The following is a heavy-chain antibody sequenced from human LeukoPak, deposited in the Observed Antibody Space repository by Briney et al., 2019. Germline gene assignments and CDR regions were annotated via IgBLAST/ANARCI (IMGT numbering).Heavy chain of an antibody. V-gene: IGHV5-51*01. CDR3: ARPVEMATEYDAFDI. Sequence: GESLKISCKGSGYSLTSYWIGWVRQMPGKGLEWMGIIYPGDSDTRYSPSFQGQVTISADKSISTAYLQWSSLKASDTAMYYCARPVEMATEYDAFDIWGQGTMVTVSS. D-gene: IGHD5-12*01. CDR1: GYSLTSYW. CDR2: IYPGDSDT. J-gene: IGHJ3*02.